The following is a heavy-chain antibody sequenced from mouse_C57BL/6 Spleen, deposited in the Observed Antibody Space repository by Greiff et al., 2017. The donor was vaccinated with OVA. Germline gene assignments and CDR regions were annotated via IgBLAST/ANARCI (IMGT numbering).Heavy chain of an antibody. CDR2: ISSGSSTI. CDR1: GFTFSDYG. D-gene: IGHD2-1*01. CDR3: ARTNGNYDAMDY. Sequence: DVMLVESGGGLVKPGGSLKLSCAASGFTFSDYGMHWVRQAPEKGLEWVAYISSGSSTIYYADTVKGRFTISRDNAKNTLFLQMTSLRSEDTAMYYCARTNGNYDAMDYWGQGTSVTVSS. V-gene: IGHV5-17*01. J-gene: IGHJ4*01.